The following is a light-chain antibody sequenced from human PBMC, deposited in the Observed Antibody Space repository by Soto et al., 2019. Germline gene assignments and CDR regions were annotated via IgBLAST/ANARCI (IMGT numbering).Light chain of an antibody. V-gene: IGKV1-5*03. Sequence: DIQMTQSPSTLSASVGERVTITCRASQSISSWLAWYQQKPGKAPKLLIYKASSLESGVPSTFSGSGSGTEFTLTISSLQPDDFATYYCQQYNSYSRTFGQGTKVEIK. CDR1: QSISSW. CDR2: KAS. J-gene: IGKJ1*01. CDR3: QQYNSYSRT.